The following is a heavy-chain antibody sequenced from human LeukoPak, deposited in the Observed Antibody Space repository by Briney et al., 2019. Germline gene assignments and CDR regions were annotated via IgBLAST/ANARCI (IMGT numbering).Heavy chain of an antibody. Sequence: PSETLSLTCTVSGGSISSYYWSWIRQPPGKGLEWIAYISDIGIINYNPSLKSRVTISLDTSKNQFSLKLSSVTAADTAVYYCAGHHPRNTVDFWGQGTLVTVSS. V-gene: IGHV4-59*08. CDR3: AGHHPRNTVDF. J-gene: IGHJ4*02. D-gene: IGHD2/OR15-2a*01. CDR1: GGSISSYY. CDR2: ISDIGII.